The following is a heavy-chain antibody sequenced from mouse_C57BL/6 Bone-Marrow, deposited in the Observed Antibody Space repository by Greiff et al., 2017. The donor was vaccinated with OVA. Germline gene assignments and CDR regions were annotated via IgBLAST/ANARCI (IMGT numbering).Heavy chain of an antibody. V-gene: IGHV1-39*01. D-gene: IGHD1-1*01. CDR1: GYSFTDYN. CDR3: TFYYGSSYRYFDV. CDR2: INPNYGTT. Sequence: VQLQQSGPELVKPGASVKISCKASGYSFTDYNMNWVKQSNGKSLEWIGVINPNYGTTSYNQKFKGKATLTVDQSSSTAYMQLNSLTSEDSAVYYCTFYYGSSYRYFDVWGTGTTVTVSS. J-gene: IGHJ1*03.